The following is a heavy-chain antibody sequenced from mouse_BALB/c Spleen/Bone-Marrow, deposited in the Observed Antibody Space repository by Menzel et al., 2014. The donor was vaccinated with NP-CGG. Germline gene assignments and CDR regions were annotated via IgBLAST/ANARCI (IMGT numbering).Heavy chain of an antibody. CDR2: IDPSDSYT. D-gene: IGHD2-1*01. CDR3: ARGLYGNSGY. J-gene: IGHJ2*01. Sequence: QVQLQQPGAELVKPGASVMLSCKASGYTFTSYWMHWVKQRPGQGLEWIGEIDPSDSYTNYNQKFKGKATLTVDKSSSTAYMQLSSLTSEDSAVYYCARGLYGNSGYWGQGTTLTVSS. CDR1: GYTFTSYW. V-gene: IGHV1-69*02.